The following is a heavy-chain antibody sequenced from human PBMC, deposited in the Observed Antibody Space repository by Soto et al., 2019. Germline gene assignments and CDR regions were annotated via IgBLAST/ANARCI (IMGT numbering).Heavy chain of an antibody. CDR1: GFSFNTYT. D-gene: IGHD2-2*01. J-gene: IGHJ6*02. Sequence: EVQLLESGGGLVQPGRSLRLSCAASGFSFNTYTMSWVRQAPGKGLEWVSSISGSGAGATYYADSVNGRFTISRDNEKNTVYLQMNSLRAEDTALYYCARASYCSTTTCLEDVWGQGTTVSVSS. CDR2: ISGSGAGAT. CDR3: ARASYCSTTTCLEDV. V-gene: IGHV3-23*01.